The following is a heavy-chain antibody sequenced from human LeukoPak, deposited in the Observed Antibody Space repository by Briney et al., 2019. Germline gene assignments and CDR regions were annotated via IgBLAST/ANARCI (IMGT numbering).Heavy chain of an antibody. CDR3: ARDQGRLRYFDWTAAFDI. V-gene: IGHV1-69*13. J-gene: IGHJ3*02. CDR2: LIPIFGTS. D-gene: IGHD3-9*01. Sequence: GASVKVSCKASGGTFSSYAISWVRQAPGRGLEWMGGLIPIFGTSNYAQKFQGRVTITADESTSTAYMELRSLRSEDTAVDDCARDQGRLRYFDWTAAFDIWGQGTMVTVSS. CDR1: GGTFSSYA.